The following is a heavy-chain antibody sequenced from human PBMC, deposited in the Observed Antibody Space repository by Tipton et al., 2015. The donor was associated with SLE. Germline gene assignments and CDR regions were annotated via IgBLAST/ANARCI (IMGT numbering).Heavy chain of an antibody. CDR3: ARASPGVWYFDL. Sequence: LSLTCTVSGGSISSSSYYWGWIRQPPGKGLEWIGSIYYSGSTYYYPSLKSRITISVDTSKNQFSLELSSVAAADTAVYYCARASPGVWYFDLWGRGTLVTVSS. CDR1: GGSISSSSYY. CDR2: IYYSGST. D-gene: IGHD2-8*01. V-gene: IGHV4-39*07. J-gene: IGHJ2*01.